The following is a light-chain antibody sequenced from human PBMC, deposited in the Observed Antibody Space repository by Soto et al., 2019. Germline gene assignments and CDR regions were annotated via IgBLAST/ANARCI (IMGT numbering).Light chain of an antibody. CDR3: QQYGSSPTT. CDR2: GAS. Sequence: EIVMTQSPATLSVSPGERATLSCRASQSVSSNLAWYQQKPGQAPRLLIYGASSRATDIPDRFSGSGSGTDFTLTISRLEPEDFAVYHCQQYGSSPTTFGQGTKVDIK. V-gene: IGKV3-20*01. CDR1: QSVSSN. J-gene: IGKJ1*01.